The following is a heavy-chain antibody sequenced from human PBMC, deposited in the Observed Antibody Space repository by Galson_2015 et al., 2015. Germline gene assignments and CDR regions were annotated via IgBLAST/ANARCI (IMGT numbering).Heavy chain of an antibody. D-gene: IGHD6-13*01. Sequence: SLRLSCAASGFTFSSYATSWVRQAPGKGLEWVSAISGSGGSTYYADSVKGRFTISRDNSKNTLYLQMNSLRAEDTAVYYCAKAPGYSSSWKYYYYYYYMDVWGKGTTVTVSS. V-gene: IGHV3-23*01. J-gene: IGHJ6*03. CDR1: GFTFSSYA. CDR2: ISGSGGST. CDR3: AKAPGYSSSWKYYYYYYYMDV.